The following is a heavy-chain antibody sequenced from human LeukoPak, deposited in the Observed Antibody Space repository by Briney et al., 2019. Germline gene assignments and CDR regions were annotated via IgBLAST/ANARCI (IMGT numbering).Heavy chain of an antibody. D-gene: IGHD4-17*01. CDR1: GYTFTSYY. CDR2: INPSGGST. CDR3: ASAPNYGDYVI. J-gene: IGHJ4*02. Sequence: ASVKVSCTASGYTFTSYYMHWVRQAPGQGLEWMGIINPSGGSTSYAQKFQGRVTMTRDTSTSTVYMELSSLRSEDTAVYYCASAPNYGDYVIWGQGTLVTVSS. V-gene: IGHV1-46*01.